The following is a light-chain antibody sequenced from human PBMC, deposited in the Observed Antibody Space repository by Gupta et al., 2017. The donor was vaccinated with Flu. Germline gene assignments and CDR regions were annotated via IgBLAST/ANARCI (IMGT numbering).Light chain of an antibody. CDR1: SLRNDY. J-gene: IGLJ2*01. CDR3: TAREDTENHQAV. CDR2: AKN. Sequence: SLRNDYANWYQQEPGKAPDLLIYAKNLRPSGVPDRFSGSKSGNTASLTISGVQAEDEADYYCTAREDTENHQAVFGGGTKVTVL. V-gene: IGLV3-19*01.